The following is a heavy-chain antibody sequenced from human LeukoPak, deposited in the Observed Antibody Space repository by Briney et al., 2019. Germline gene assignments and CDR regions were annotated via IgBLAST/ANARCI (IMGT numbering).Heavy chain of an antibody. CDR1: GGSISSGGCY. CDR3: ARGKDIAARPFDY. J-gene: IGHJ4*02. CDR2: IYHSGST. Sequence: SETLSLTCTVAGGSISSGGCYWSWIRQPPGKGLEWIGYIYHSGSTYYNPSLKSRVTISVDRSKNQFSLKLSSVTAADTAVYYCARGKDIAARPFDYWGQGTLVTVSS. D-gene: IGHD6-6*01. V-gene: IGHV4-30-2*01.